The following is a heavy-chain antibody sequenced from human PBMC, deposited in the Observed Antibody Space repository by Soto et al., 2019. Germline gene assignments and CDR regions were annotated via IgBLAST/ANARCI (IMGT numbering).Heavy chain of an antibody. CDR2: IFSNDEK. V-gene: IGHV2-26*01. D-gene: IGHD3-16*01. J-gene: IGHJ3*02. CDR3: ARILGVMDHDAFDI. CDR1: GFSLSNARMG. Sequence: QVTLKESGPVLVKPTETLTLTCTVSGFSLSNARMGVSWIRQPPGKALEWLAHIFSNDEKSYSTSLKSRLTISQDTYKSQVVLTMTNMDPVDTATYYCARILGVMDHDAFDIWGQGTMVTVSS.